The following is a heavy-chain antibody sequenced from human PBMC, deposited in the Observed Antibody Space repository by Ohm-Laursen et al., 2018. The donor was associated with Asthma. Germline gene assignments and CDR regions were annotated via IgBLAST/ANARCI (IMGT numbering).Heavy chain of an antibody. J-gene: IGHJ6*02. CDR1: GFTFSSYA. Sequence: SLRLSCTASGFTFSSYAMHWVRQAPGKGLEWVAVISYDGSNKYYAGSVKGRFTISRDNSKNTLYLQMNSLRAEDTAVYYCARESAVGYYYYYGMDVWGQGTTVTVSS. V-gene: IGHV3-30-3*01. D-gene: IGHD3-16*01. CDR3: ARESAVGYYYYYGMDV. CDR2: ISYDGSNK.